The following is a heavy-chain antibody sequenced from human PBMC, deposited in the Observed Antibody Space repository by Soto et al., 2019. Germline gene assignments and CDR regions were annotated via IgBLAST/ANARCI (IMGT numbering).Heavy chain of an antibody. J-gene: IGHJ5*01. V-gene: IGHV3-21*02. CDR2: LDPSSTYI. CDR3: VRGSYGDYDS. CDR1: GFTFSAYT. D-gene: IGHD4-17*01. Sequence: EVQLVESGGGLVQPGGSLRLSCAASGFTFSAYTMNWVRQAPGKGLEWVSSLDPSSTYIYYADSVKGRFTLSRDNAKNSLFLRLNSLRADDTALYCCVRGSYGDYDSWGQGTLVTVSS.